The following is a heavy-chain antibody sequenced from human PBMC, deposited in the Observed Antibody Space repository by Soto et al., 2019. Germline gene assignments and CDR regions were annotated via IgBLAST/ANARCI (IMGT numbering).Heavy chain of an antibody. V-gene: IGHV4-34*01. D-gene: IGHD6-19*01. CDR2: INHSGST. CDR1: GGSFSGYY. J-gene: IGHJ4*02. Sequence: PSETLSLTCAVYGGSFSGYYWSWIRQPPGKGLEWIGEINHSGSTNYNPSLKSRVTISVDTSKNQFSLKLSSVTAADTAVYYCAKGRYSSGWFQPVFDYWGQGTLVTVSS. CDR3: AKGRYSSGWFQPVFDY.